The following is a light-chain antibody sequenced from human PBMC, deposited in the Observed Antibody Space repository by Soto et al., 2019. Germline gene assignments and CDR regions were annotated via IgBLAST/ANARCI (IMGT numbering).Light chain of an antibody. J-gene: IGKJ5*01. Sequence: EIVLTQSPATLSLSPVERATLSCRASQSVSSYLAWYQQKPGQAPRLLIYDASNRATGIPARFSGSGSGTDFTLTISSLEPEDFAVYYCQQRSNWPPWITFGQGTRLEIK. CDR2: DAS. CDR3: QQRSNWPPWIT. CDR1: QSVSSY. V-gene: IGKV3-11*01.